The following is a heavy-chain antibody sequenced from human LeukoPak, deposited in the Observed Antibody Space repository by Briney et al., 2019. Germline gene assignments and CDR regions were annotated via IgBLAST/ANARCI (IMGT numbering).Heavy chain of an antibody. CDR3: ARGTRSVVVVPAASLDY. Sequence: ASVKVSCKASGYTFTGYYMHWVRQAPGQGLEWMGWINPNSGGTNYAQTFQGWVTMTRDTSISTAYMELSRLRSDDTAVYYCARGTRSVVVVPAASLDYWGQGTLVTVSS. CDR1: GYTFTGYY. CDR2: INPNSGGT. D-gene: IGHD2-2*01. J-gene: IGHJ4*02. V-gene: IGHV1-2*04.